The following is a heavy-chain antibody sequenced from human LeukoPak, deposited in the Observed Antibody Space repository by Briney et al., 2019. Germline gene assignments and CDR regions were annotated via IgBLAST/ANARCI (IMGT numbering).Heavy chain of an antibody. V-gene: IGHV3-48*01. J-gene: IGHJ6*03. CDR1: GFTFSSYS. Sequence: GGSQRLSCAASGFTFSSYSMNWVRQAPGKGLEWVSYISGSSGTIYYADSVKGRFTISRDNAKNSLYLQMNSLRGEDTAVHYCARRSEFGVLYYMDVWGKGTTVTVSS. CDR3: ARRSEFGVLYYMDV. D-gene: IGHD3-16*01. CDR2: ISGSSGTI.